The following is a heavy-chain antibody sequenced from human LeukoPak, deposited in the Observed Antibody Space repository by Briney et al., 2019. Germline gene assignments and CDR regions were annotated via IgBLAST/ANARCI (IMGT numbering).Heavy chain of an antibody. V-gene: IGHV1-2*02. J-gene: IGHJ4*02. Sequence: ASVKVSCKASGYTFTGYYMHWVRQAPGQGLEWMGWINPNSGGTNYAQKFQGRVTMTRDTSISTAYMELSRLRSDDTAVYYCARGRGSGWYSGTFDYWGQGTLVTVSS. D-gene: IGHD6-19*01. CDR3: ARGRGSGWYSGTFDY. CDR1: GYTFTGYY. CDR2: INPNSGGT.